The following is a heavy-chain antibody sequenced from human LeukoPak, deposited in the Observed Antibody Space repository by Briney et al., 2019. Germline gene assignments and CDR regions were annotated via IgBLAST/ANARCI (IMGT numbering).Heavy chain of an antibody. J-gene: IGHJ4*02. CDR3: ASSSSWYLYYFDY. Sequence: PSETLSLTCTVSGGSISSSSYYWGWIRQPPGKGLEWIGSIYYSGSTYYNPSLKSRVTISVDTSKNQFSLKLSSVTAADTAVYYCASSSSWYLYYFDYWGQGTLVTVSS. CDR1: GGSISSSSYY. CDR2: IYYSGST. V-gene: IGHV4-39*07. D-gene: IGHD6-13*01.